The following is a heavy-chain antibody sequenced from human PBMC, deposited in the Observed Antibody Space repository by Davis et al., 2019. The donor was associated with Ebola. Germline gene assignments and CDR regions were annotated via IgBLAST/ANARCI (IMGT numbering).Heavy chain of an antibody. J-gene: IGHJ4*02. V-gene: IGHV1-18*01. CDR2: ISAFNGNT. Sequence: ASVKVSCKTSGYIFERNGISWIRQAPGQGLEWMGWISAFNGNTNYAQKLQGRVTMTTDTPTSTAYMELRGLRSHDTAVYYCARLAPDSAMQYFDFWGQGTLVTVSS. CDR1: GYIFERNG. D-gene: IGHD5-18*01. CDR3: ARLAPDSAMQYFDF.